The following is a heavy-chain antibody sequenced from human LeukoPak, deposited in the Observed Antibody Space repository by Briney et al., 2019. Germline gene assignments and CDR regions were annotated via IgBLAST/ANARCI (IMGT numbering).Heavy chain of an antibody. CDR3: ARGFNPPRFIAARQYYFDY. CDR1: GGSFSGYY. V-gene: IGHV4-34*01. J-gene: IGHJ4*02. Sequence: PSETLSLTCAVYGGSFSGYYWSWIRQPPGKGLEWIGEINHSGSTNYNPSLKSRVTISVDTSKNQFSLKLSSVTAADTAVYYRARGFNPPRFIAARQYYFDYWGQGTLVTVSS. D-gene: IGHD6-6*01. CDR2: INHSGST.